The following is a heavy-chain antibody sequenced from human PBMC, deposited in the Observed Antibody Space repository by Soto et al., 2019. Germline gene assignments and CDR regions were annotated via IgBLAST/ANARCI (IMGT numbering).Heavy chain of an antibody. J-gene: IGHJ4*02. D-gene: IGHD3-16*02. CDR2: IIPIFGTA. Sequence: ASVKVSCKASGGTFSSYAISWVRQAPGQGLEWMGGIIPIFGTANYAQKFQGRVTITADESTSTAYMELSSLRSEDTAVYYCARDGRPYDYVWGSYRYTPYWGQGTLVTVSS. CDR3: ARDGRPYDYVWGSYRYTPY. V-gene: IGHV1-69*13. CDR1: GGTFSSYA.